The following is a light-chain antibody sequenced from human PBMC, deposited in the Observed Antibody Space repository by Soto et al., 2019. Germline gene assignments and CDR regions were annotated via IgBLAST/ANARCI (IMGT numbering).Light chain of an antibody. CDR3: QQYNNWPWA. J-gene: IGKJ1*01. CDR1: QSVSSN. V-gene: IGKV3-15*01. CDR2: GAS. Sequence: EIVMTQSPATLSVSPGERATLSCRASQSVSSNLAWYQQKPGQAPRLLIYGASTRATGITARFSGSGSGTEFTLTIGSLQSEDFAVYYCQQYNNWPWAFGRGTKVEIK.